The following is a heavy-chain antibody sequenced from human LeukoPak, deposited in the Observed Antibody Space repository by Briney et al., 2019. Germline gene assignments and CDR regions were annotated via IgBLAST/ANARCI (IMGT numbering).Heavy chain of an antibody. Sequence: ASVKVSCKASVYTFTGYYMRWVRQAPGQVLEWVGWINPNSGGTNYAQKFQGRVTMTRDTSISTAYMELSRLRSDDTAVYYCARDLRVTTVTTGDYWGQGTLVTVSS. CDR2: INPNSGGT. D-gene: IGHD4-17*01. J-gene: IGHJ4*02. V-gene: IGHV1-2*02. CDR3: ARDLRVTTVTTGDY. CDR1: VYTFTGYY.